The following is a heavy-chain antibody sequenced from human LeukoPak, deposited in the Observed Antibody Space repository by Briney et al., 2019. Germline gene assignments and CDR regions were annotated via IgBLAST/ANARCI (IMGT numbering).Heavy chain of an antibody. CDR1: GFIFSRYW. CDR2: INQDGSEK. D-gene: IGHD6-19*01. Sequence: GGSLRLSCVASGFIFSRYWMSWVRQAPEKGLEWVANINQDGSEKYYMDSIKGRFTISRDNAKNSLYLQMNSLRAEDTAVYYCARGIAVAGFYYYMDVWGKGTTVTISS. CDR3: ARGIAVAGFYYYMDV. V-gene: IGHV3-7*01. J-gene: IGHJ6*03.